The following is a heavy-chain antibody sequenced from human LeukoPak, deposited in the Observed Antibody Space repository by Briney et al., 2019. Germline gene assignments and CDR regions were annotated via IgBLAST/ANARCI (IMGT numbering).Heavy chain of an antibody. CDR2: ISYDGSNE. J-gene: IGHJ4*02. D-gene: IGHD3-22*01. Sequence: GGSLRLSWAASGFTFSSYVMHWVRQAPGKGLEWVAIISYDGSNEYYADSVKGRFTISRDNSKNTLYLQMNSLRAEDTAVYYCASDSSGYYLWGQGTLVTVSS. CDR3: ASDSSGYYL. V-gene: IGHV3-30*04. CDR1: GFTFSSYV.